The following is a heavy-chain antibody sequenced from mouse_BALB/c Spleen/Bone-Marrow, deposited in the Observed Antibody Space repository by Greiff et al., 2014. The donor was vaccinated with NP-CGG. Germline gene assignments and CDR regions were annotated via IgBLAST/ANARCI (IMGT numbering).Heavy chain of an antibody. V-gene: IGHV1-9*01. Sequence: QVQLQQSGAELMKPGASVKISCKATGYTFSSYWIEWVKQRPGHGLEWIGEILPGSGSSNYNEKFKGKATFTADTSSNTAYMQLSSLTSEDSAVYYCARTGTDWYFDVWGAGTTVTVPS. J-gene: IGHJ1*01. CDR2: ILPGSGSS. CDR3: ARTGTDWYFDV. CDR1: GYTFSSYW. D-gene: IGHD4-1*01.